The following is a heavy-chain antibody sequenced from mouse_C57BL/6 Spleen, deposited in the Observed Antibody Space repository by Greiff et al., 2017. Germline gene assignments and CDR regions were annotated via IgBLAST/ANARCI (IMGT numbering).Heavy chain of an antibody. J-gene: IGHJ2*01. CDR2: ISGGGGNT. V-gene: IGHV5-9*01. D-gene: IGHD2-1*01. CDR1: GFTFSSYT. CDR3: ARQGIYYGTFDY. Sequence: EVMLVESGGGLVKPGGSLKLSCAASGFTFSSYTMSWVRQTPEKRLEWVATISGGGGNTYYPDSVKGRFTISRDNAKNTLYLQMSSLRSEDTALYYCARQGIYYGTFDYWGQGTTLTVSS.